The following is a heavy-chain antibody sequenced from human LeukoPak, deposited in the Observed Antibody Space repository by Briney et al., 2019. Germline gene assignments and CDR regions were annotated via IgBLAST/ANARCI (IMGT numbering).Heavy chain of an antibody. Sequence: PGGSLRLSCAASGFTFSSYAMSWVRQAPGKGLEWVSAISGSGGSTYYADSVKGRFTISRDNSKNTLYLQMNSLRAEDTAVYYCAKGGNDFWSGYPHDAFDIWGQGTMVTVSS. CDR2: ISGSGGST. CDR3: AKGGNDFWSGYPHDAFDI. D-gene: IGHD3-3*01. CDR1: GFTFSSYA. V-gene: IGHV3-23*01. J-gene: IGHJ3*02.